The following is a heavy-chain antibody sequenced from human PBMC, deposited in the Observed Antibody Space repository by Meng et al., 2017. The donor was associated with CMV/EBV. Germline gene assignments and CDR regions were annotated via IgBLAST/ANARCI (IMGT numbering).Heavy chain of an antibody. J-gene: IGHJ5*02. V-gene: IGHV4-59*01. CDR1: GGSFSSYY. CDR2: IYYNGNT. CDR3: ARGGTDYWSGYVWFDP. D-gene: IGHD3-3*01. Sequence: SETLSLTCTVYGGSFSSYYWTWIRQPPGKGLEWVGYIYYNGNTNYNPSLKSRVTISVDTSKNQFSLKMSYVTAADTAVYYCARGGTDYWSGYVWFDPWGQGTLVTVSS.